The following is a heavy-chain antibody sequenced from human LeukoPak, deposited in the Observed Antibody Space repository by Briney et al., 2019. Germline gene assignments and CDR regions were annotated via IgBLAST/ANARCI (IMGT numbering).Heavy chain of an antibody. CDR3: ARQVEQWLVRY. CDR1: GGSISSSSHY. Sequence: SETLSLTCTASGGSISSSSHYWGWSRQPPGKGLEWIGGIYHRGNTHYNLSLKSRATISVDTSKNQFSLKLSSVTAADTAVYYCARQVEQWLVRYWGQGTLVTVSS. D-gene: IGHD6-19*01. CDR2: IYHRGNT. V-gene: IGHV4-39*01. J-gene: IGHJ4*02.